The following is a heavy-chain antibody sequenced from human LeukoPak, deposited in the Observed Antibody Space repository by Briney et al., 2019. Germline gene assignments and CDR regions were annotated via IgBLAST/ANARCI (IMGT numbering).Heavy chain of an antibody. Sequence: GGSLRLSCAASGFTFSNYGMSWVRQAPGKGLEWVSAISGTGRSTYYADYVKGRFTISRDSYRNTLYLQMNSLRAEDTAAYYCATDLPPDYYDSSGYYLTYWGQGTLVTVSS. V-gene: IGHV3-23*01. D-gene: IGHD3-22*01. CDR3: ATDLPPDYYDSSGYYLTY. CDR2: ISGTGRST. CDR1: GFTFSNYG. J-gene: IGHJ4*02.